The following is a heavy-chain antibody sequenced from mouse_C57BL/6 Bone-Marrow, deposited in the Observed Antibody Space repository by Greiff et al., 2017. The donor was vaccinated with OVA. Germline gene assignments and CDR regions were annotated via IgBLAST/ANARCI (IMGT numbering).Heavy chain of an antibody. J-gene: IGHJ4*01. CDR2: ISDGGSYT. V-gene: IGHV5-4*01. CDR1: GFTFSSYA. Sequence: EVKLVESGGGLVKPGGSLKLSCAASGFTFSSYAMSWVRQTPEKRLEWVATISDGGSYTYYPDNVKGRFTISRDNAKNNLYLQMSHLKSEDTAMYYCARDQYYGSSYDAMDYWGQGTSVTVSS. D-gene: IGHD1-1*01. CDR3: ARDQYYGSSYDAMDY.